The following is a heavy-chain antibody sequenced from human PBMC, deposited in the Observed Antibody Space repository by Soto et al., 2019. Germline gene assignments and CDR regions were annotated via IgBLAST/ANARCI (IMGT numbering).Heavy chain of an antibody. J-gene: IGHJ4*02. Sequence: QLQLQESGPGLVRPSETLSLTCAVSGGSISSSNFYWGWFRQPPGKVLEWIGSMRYGGDDYYNPSLRRRSTISTNTTKNQLSLSLESVTAADSAINYCAKDASCISCGAGGQGPPVTVSS. CDR2: MRYGGDD. D-gene: IGHD1-26*01. CDR1: GGSISSSNFY. V-gene: IGHV4-39*01. CDR3: AKDASCISCGA.